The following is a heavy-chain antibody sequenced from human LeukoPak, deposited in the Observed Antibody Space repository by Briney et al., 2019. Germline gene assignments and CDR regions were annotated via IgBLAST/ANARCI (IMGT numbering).Heavy chain of an antibody. CDR3: ARGQNWLWFGDY. CDR1: GFTFSSYA. J-gene: IGHJ4*02. Sequence: SGGSLRLSCAASGFTFSSYAMHWVRQAPGKGLEWVAVISYDGSNKYYADSVKGRFTISRDNSKNTLYLQMNSLRAEDTAVYYCARGQNWLWFGDYWGQGTLVTVSS. D-gene: IGHD3-10*01. CDR2: ISYDGSNK. V-gene: IGHV3-30-3*01.